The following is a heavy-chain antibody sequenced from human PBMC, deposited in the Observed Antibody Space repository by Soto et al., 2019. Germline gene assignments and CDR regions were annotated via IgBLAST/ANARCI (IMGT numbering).Heavy chain of an antibody. CDR3: ARREAAGVQIDY. D-gene: IGHD2-8*02. CDR2: IYYSGST. V-gene: IGHV4-39*01. J-gene: IGHJ4*02. Sequence: QLQLQESGPGLVKPSETLSLTCTVSGGSISSSRYYWGWIRQPPGKGLEWIGSIYYSGSTYYNPSLTRRVTISVDTSKNQFALKLIAVTAADTAVYYCARREAAGVQIDYWGQGTLVTVSS. CDR1: GGSISSSRYY.